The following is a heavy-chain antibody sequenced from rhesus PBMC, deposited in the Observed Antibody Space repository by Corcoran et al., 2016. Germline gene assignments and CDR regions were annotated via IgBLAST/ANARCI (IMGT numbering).Heavy chain of an antibody. CDR2: RRNKAYGGTA. CDR3: TRGPYFEF. J-gene: IGHJ1*01. CDR1: GFTFSDYY. V-gene: IGHV3-116*01. Sequence: EVQLVESGGGLVQPGGSLRVSCAASGFTFSDYYMQWVRQAPGKGPGGVGFRRNKAYGGTAEYAASVKGRFTISRDDSKSIAYLQMNRLKTEDTAVYYCTRGPYFEFWGQGALVTVSS.